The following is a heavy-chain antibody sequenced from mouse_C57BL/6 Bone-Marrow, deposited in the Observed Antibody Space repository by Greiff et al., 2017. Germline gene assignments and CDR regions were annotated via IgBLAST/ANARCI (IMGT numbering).Heavy chain of an antibody. D-gene: IGHD1-1*01. CDR3: AIWDYYYGPWFAY. V-gene: IGHV1-74*01. CDR1: GYTFTSYW. CDR2: IHPSDSDT. Sequence: QVQLQQPGAELVKPGASVKVSCKASGYTFTSYWMHWVKQRPGQGLEWIGRIHPSDSDTNYNQKFKGKATLTVDKSSSTAYMQLSSLTSEDSAVYYCAIWDYYYGPWFAYWGQGTLVTVSA. J-gene: IGHJ3*01.